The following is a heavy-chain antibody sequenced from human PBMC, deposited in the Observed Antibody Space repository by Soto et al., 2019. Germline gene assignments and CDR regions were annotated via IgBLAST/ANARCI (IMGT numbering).Heavy chain of an antibody. CDR1: RLTLRISP. D-gene: IGHD3-9*01. CDR3: TVPILDAGLGLDY. Sequence: PSGSLKLASAASRLTLRISPMYWACQETRKGLEWVGRIRTKANDYATQYAASVKGRFTISRDDSKNTAYLQMDSLKTVDTAVFNGTVPILDAGLGLDYWGQGALVTVTP. CDR2: IRTKANDYAT. V-gene: IGHV3-73*01. J-gene: IGHJ4*02.